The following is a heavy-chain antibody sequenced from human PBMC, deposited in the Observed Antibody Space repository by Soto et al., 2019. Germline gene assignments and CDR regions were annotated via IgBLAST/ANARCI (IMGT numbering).Heavy chain of an antibody. Sequence: QVQLVESGGGVVQPGRSLRLSCAASGFTFSSYGMHWVRQAPGKGREWVAVIWYDGSNKDYADSVKGRFTISRDNSKNTLYLQMNSLRAEDTAVYYCAREGFRPIYFDYWGQGTLVTVSS. J-gene: IGHJ4*02. CDR2: IWYDGSNK. CDR3: AREGFRPIYFDY. V-gene: IGHV3-33*01. CDR1: GFTFSSYG. D-gene: IGHD3-10*01.